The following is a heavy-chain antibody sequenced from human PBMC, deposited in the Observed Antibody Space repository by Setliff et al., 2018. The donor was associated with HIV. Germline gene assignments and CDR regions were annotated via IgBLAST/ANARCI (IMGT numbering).Heavy chain of an antibody. J-gene: IGHJ4*01. CDR3: ARDGISGGAYPPYYFDY. Sequence: GGSLRLSCAASGFTFNSYAMSWVRQAPGKGLEWVSVISGSGGSTFYADSVKGRFTISRDNSKNTLYLQMNGLRVDDTAVYYCARDGISGGAYPPYYFDYGGHGTLVTVSS. D-gene: IGHD2-15*01. CDR1: GFTFNSYA. CDR2: ISGSGGST. V-gene: IGHV3-23*01.